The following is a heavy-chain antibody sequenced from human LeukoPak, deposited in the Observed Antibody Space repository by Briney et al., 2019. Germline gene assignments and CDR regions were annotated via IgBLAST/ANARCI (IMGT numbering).Heavy chain of an antibody. CDR2: ISPTGGST. Sequence: ASVKVSCKAFGYTFTNNWMHWVRQAPGQGPEWMGLISPTGGSTAYAQKFQGRITLTRDMSTSTDYLELSSLRSEDTAVYYCARDNSVRDEAWWFYPWGQGTLVTVSS. CDR3: ARDNSVRDEAWWFYP. CDR1: GYTFTNNW. J-gene: IGHJ5*02. V-gene: IGHV1-46*01. D-gene: IGHD5-24*01.